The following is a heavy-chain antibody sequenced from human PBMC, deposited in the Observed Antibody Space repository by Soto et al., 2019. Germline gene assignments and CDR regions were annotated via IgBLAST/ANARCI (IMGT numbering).Heavy chain of an antibody. CDR1: GGTFSSYT. D-gene: IGHD2-15*01. CDR2: IIPILGTA. V-gene: IGHV1-69*08. J-gene: IGHJ3*02. CDR3: ASFGYCSGGSCYKRVDI. Sequence: QVQLVQFGAEVKKPGSSVKVSCKASGGTFSSYTISWVRQAPGQGLEWMGRIIPILGTANYAQKFQGRVTITVDKSTGTAYMELRSLRSEDTAVYYCASFGYCSGGSCYKRVDIWGQGTMVTVSS.